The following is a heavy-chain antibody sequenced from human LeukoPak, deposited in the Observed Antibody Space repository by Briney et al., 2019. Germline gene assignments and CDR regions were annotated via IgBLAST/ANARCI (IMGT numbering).Heavy chain of an antibody. V-gene: IGHV4-39*01. J-gene: IGHJ6*03. CDR3: ARHGCSSSWYCYYYMDV. CDR2: IYYSGST. D-gene: IGHD6-13*01. Sequence: PSETLSLTCTVSGGSISSSSYYWGWIRQPPGKGLEWIGSIYYSGSTYYNPSLKSRVTISVDTSKNQFSLKLSSVTAADTAVYYCARHGCSSSWYCYYYMDVWGKGTTVTISS. CDR1: GGSISSSSYY.